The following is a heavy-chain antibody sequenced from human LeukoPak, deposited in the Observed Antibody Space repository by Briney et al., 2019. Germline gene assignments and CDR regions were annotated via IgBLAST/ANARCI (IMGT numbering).Heavy chain of an antibody. D-gene: IGHD3-16*02. J-gene: IGHJ4*02. CDR3: ARDRDYVWGSYRYLFDY. Sequence: AGRSLRLSCTASKFTFSNYGMQWVRQAPGKGLEWVAVISYDGSNKYYADSVKGRFTISRDNSKNTLYLQMNSLRAEDTAVYYCARDRDYVWGSYRYLFDYWGQGTLVTVSS. CDR2: ISYDGSNK. V-gene: IGHV3-30*03. CDR1: KFTFSNYG.